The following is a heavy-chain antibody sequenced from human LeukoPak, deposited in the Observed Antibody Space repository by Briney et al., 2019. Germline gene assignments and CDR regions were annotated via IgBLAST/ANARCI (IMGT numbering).Heavy chain of an antibody. CDR1: GGTFSCYA. Sequence: GASVKVSCKASGGTFSCYAISWVRQAPGQGLEWMGGIIPIFGTANYAQKFQGRVTITADESTSTAYMELSSLRSEDTAVYYCARRSSGYYYYYYGMDVWGQGTTVTVSS. D-gene: IGHD3-22*01. V-gene: IGHV1-69*13. CDR3: ARRSSGYYYYYYGMDV. CDR2: IIPIFGTA. J-gene: IGHJ6*02.